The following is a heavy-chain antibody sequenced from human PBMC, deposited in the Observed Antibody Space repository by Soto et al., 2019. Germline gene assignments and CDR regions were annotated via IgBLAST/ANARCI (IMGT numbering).Heavy chain of an antibody. CDR2: ISGSGGST. V-gene: IGHV3-23*01. D-gene: IGHD3-22*01. CDR1: GFTFSSYA. CDR3: AKDRQTLDYYDSSGYYHHYYYSYYGMDV. Sequence: GGSLRLSCAASGFTFSSYAMSWVRQAPGKGLEWVSAISGSGGSTYYADSVKGRFTISRDNSKNTLYLQMNSLRAEDTAVYYCAKDRQTLDYYDSSGYYHHYYYSYYGMDVWGQGTTVTVSS. J-gene: IGHJ6*02.